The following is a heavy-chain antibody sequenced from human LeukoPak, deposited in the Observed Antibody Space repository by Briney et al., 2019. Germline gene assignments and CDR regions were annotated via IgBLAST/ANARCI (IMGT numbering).Heavy chain of an antibody. D-gene: IGHD3-9*01. V-gene: IGHV4-39*01. CDR3: ARGPPYSPITIFGSRLGPINWFDP. J-gene: IGHJ5*02. CDR1: GGSISSSSYS. CDR2: IYYSGST. Sequence: SETLSLTCTVSGGSISSSSYSWGWIRQPPGKGLEWIGSIYYSGSTYYNPSLKSRVTISVDTSKNQFSLKLSSVTAADTAVYYCARGPPYSPITIFGSRLGPINWFDPWGQGTLVTVSS.